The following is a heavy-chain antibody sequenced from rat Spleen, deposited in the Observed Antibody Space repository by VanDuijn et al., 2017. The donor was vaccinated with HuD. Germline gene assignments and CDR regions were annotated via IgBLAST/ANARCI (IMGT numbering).Heavy chain of an antibody. CDR3: TRHDYSGVITNWFAY. Sequence: EVQLVESGGGLVQPGGSLNLSCAASGLTFSNYDMAWVRQAPTKGLEWAASITTGGISTYYRDSVRGRFSISSDNAKTTLYLQMDSLRSEDAATYYCTRHDYSGVITNWFAYWGQGTLVTVSS. V-gene: IGHV5-25*01. J-gene: IGHJ3*01. CDR2: ITTGGIST. CDR1: GLTFSNYD. D-gene: IGHD4-4*01.